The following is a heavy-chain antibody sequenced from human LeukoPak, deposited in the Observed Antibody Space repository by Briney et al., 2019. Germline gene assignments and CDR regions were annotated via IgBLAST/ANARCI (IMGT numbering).Heavy chain of an antibody. V-gene: IGHV3-15*01. CDR1: GFTFSDAW. D-gene: IGHD5/OR15-5a*01. CDR2: IKSKTDGGTT. Sequence: PGGSLRLSCAASGFTFSDAWMNWVRQAPGKGLEWVGRIKSKTDGGTTDYAAPMKGRFTISRDDSKNTLYLQMNTLKTEDTAVYYCTASMEVSTYFDYWGQGTLVTVSS. CDR3: TASMEVSTYFDY. J-gene: IGHJ4*02.